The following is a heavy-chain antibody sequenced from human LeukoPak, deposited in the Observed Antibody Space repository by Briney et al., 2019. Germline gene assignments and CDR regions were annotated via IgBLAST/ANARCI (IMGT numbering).Heavy chain of an antibody. V-gene: IGHV3-48*03. D-gene: IGHD2-21*02. CDR3: ARGIFPAISLAPIDY. CDR1: GFTFSSYE. CDR2: LSSSGSTI. Sequence: QPGGSLRLYCAASGFTFSSYEMNWVRQAPGKGLEWVSYLSSSGSTIYYADSVKGRCTIYRDNAKNSLYLQVNSLRAEDTAVDYCARGIFPAISLAPIDYWGQGTLVTVSS. J-gene: IGHJ4*02.